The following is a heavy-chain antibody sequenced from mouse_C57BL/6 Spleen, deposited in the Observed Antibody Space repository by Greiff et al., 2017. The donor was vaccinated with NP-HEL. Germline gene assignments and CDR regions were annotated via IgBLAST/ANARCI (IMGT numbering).Heavy chain of an antibody. CDR3: ARWDYGKWWYFDV. CDR1: GYTFTDYY. J-gene: IGHJ1*03. CDR2: INPNNGGT. Sequence: EVQLQQSGPELVKPGASVKISCKASGYTFTDYYMNWVKQSRGKSLEWIGDINPNNGGTSYNQKFKGKATLTVDKSSSTAYMELRSLTSEDSAVYYCARWDYGKWWYFDVWGTGTTVTVSS. D-gene: IGHD2-1*01. V-gene: IGHV1-26*01.